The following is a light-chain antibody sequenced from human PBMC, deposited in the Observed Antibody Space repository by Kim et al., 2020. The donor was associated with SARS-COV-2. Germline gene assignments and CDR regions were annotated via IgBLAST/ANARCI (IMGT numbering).Light chain of an antibody. Sequence: QSALTQPASVSGSPGKSITIPCTGTNSDVGAYGYVSWFQHHPGKAPKVMIYDVSERPSGVSNRFSGSKSGNTASLTISGLQAEDEADYYCMSYTSSNTWVFGGGTQLTV. V-gene: IGLV2-14*03. CDR2: DVS. CDR1: NSDVGAYGY. J-gene: IGLJ3*02. CDR3: MSYTSSNTWV.